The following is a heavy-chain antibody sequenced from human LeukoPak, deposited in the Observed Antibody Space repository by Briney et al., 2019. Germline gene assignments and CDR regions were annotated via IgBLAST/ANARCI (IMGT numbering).Heavy chain of an antibody. CDR1: GFTFTTYG. Sequence: GGSLRLSCAASGFTFTTYGMHWVRQAPGKGLVWVSRIMSDGRSTYADSVKGRFTISRDTAKNSLYLQMNSLRAEDTAVYYCARDRGSYYDSSGYYYWGQGTLVTVSS. V-gene: IGHV3-74*01. J-gene: IGHJ4*02. D-gene: IGHD3-22*01. CDR3: ARDRGSYYDSSGYYY. CDR2: IMSDGRST.